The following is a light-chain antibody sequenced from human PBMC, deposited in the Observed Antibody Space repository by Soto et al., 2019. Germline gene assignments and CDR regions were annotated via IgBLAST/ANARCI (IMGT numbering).Light chain of an antibody. V-gene: IGLV2-23*01. CDR2: EAT. J-gene: IGLJ2*01. Sequence: QSVLTQPASVSGSPGQSITISCTGTSSDVGTYNLVSWYQQYPGKAPKLVIYEATKRPSGVSNRFSGSKSGNTASLTISGLQAEDEADYHCCSYAGITTGVIFGGGTKLTVL. CDR3: CSYAGITTGVI. CDR1: SSDVGTYNL.